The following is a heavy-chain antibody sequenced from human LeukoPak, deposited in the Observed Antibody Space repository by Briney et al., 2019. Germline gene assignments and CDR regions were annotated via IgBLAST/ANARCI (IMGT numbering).Heavy chain of an antibody. CDR3: ARETYYDFWSGYYNPAPGNDY. CDR2: INPSGGST. Sequence: GSLSLSCEASGYSFTSYYMHWVRQAPGQGLEWVGIINPSGGSTSYAQPFQGRFTMTRDTSTSTVYMELTSLRSDATAVYYCARETYYDFWSGYYNPAPGNDYWGQGNLGTVSS. D-gene: IGHD3-3*01. V-gene: IGHV1-46*01. CDR1: GYSFTSYY. J-gene: IGHJ4*01.